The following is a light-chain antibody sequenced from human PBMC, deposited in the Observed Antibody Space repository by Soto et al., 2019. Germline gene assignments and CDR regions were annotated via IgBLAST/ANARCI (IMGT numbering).Light chain of an antibody. CDR3: QQSYSTPGIT. Sequence: DIQMTQSPSSLSASVGDRVTITCRASQSISSYLNWYQQKPGKAPKLLIYAASSLQSGVPSRFSGSGSETDFTLTISSLQPEDFASYYCQQSYSTPGITFGPGTKVDMK. V-gene: IGKV1-39*01. CDR1: QSISSY. J-gene: IGKJ3*01. CDR2: AAS.